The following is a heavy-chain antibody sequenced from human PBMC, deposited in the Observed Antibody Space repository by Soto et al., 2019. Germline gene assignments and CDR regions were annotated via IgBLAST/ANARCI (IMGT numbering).Heavy chain of an antibody. CDR2: IIPIFGTA. J-gene: IGHJ3*02. V-gene: IGHV1-69*13. CDR1: GGTFSSYA. CDR3: AKHSTSSDAFDI. D-gene: IGHD6-6*01. Sequence: SVKVPCKASGGTFSSYAINWVRQAPVQGLEWMGGIIPIFGTANYAQNFQGRVTITADESTTTAYMALSSLRSEDTAVYYCAKHSTSSDAFDIWGQGTMVTVSS.